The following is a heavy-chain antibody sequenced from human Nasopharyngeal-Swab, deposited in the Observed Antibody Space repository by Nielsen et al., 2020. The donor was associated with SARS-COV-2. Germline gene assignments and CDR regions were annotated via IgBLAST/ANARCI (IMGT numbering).Heavy chain of an antibody. V-gene: IGHV4-34*01. CDR1: GGSFSGYH. CDR2: IKHSGST. D-gene: IGHD3-10*01. Sequence: SETLSLTCAVYGGSFSGYHWSWIRQPPGKGLEWVGEIKHSGSTNYNPSLKSRVTISVDTSKNQFSLKLSSVTAADTAVYYCAREYYYGSGSYLGYWGQGTLVTVSS. J-gene: IGHJ4*02. CDR3: AREYYYGSGSYLGY.